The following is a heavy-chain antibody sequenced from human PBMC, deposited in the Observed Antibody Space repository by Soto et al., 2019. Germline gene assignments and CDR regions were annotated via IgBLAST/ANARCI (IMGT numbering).Heavy chain of an antibody. D-gene: IGHD2-8*01. J-gene: IGHJ3*02. CDR3: ATLGYCTNGVCADAFDI. CDR2: INPSGGST. CDR1: GYTFTSYY. V-gene: IGHV1-46*01. Sequence: ASVKVSCKASGYTFTSYYMHWVRQAPGQGLEWMGIINPSGGSTSYAQKFQGRVTMTRDTSTSTVYMELSSLRSEDTAVYYCATLGYCTNGVCADAFDIWGQGTMDTVSS.